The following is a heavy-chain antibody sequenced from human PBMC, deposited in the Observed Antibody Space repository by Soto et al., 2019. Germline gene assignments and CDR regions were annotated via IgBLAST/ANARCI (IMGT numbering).Heavy chain of an antibody. D-gene: IGHD6-19*01. J-gene: IGHJ4*02. CDR3: ARESRVSSGWFPVAVDY. CDR2: INAGNGNT. Sequence: QVQLVQSGAEVKKPGASVKVSCKASGYTFTSYAMHWVRQAPGQRLEWMGWINAGNGNTKYSQKFQGRVTITRDTAASTAYMELSSRRAEDTAVYYCARESRVSSGWFPVAVDYWGQGTLVTVSS. V-gene: IGHV1-3*01. CDR1: GYTFTSYA.